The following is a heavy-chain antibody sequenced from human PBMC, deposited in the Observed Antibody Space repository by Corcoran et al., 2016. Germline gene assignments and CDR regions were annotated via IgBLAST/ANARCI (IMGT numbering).Heavy chain of an antibody. D-gene: IGHD4-17*01. CDR1: GYTFTSYY. V-gene: IGHV1-46*01. J-gene: IGHJ4*02. CDR3: ARRTVTILPYDY. Sequence: QVQLVQSGAEVKKPGASVQVSCKASGYTFTSYYMHWVRQAPGQGLEWMGIINPSDGSTTYEKKFQGRVTMTRDTSTSTVYMEMSSLRSDDTAVYYCARRTVTILPYDYWGQGTLVTVSS. CDR2: INPSDGST.